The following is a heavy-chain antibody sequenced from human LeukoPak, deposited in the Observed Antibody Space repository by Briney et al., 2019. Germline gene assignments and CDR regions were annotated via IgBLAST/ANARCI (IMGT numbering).Heavy chain of an antibody. V-gene: IGHV4-4*09. D-gene: IGHD3-22*01. CDR3: ARHREYSYESSHMGFDP. Sequence: SETLSLTCVVSGASISRHYWSWIRQPPGKGLEWIGYISASGRTNYNPALKSRVTISGDTSNNQFSLRLTSVTAADTAVYYCARHREYSYESSHMGFDPWGPGTLVTVSS. CDR2: ISASGRT. J-gene: IGHJ5*02. CDR1: GASISRHY.